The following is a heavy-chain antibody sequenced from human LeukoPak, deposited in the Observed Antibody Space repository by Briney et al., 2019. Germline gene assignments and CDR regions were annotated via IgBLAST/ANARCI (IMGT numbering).Heavy chain of an antibody. CDR2: ISWNSGSI. V-gene: IGHV3-9*01. J-gene: IGHJ4*02. CDR3: AKAQVWFGDHQGLNY. CDR1: GFTFDDYA. D-gene: IGHD3-10*01. Sequence: GGSLRLSCAASGFTFDDYAMHWVRQAPGKGLEWVSGISWNSGSIGYADSVKGRFTISGDNAKNSLYLQMNSLRAEDTALYYCAKAQVWFGDHQGLNYWGQGTLVTVSS.